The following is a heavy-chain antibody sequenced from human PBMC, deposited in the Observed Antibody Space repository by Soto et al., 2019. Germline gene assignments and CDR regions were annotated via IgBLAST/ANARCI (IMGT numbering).Heavy chain of an antibody. D-gene: IGHD6-13*01. V-gene: IGHV2-26*01. CDR3: ARIRGGYDYFDY. CDR1: GYSLSDATVG. J-gene: IGHJ4*02. Sequence: GSGPTLVNPTETLTLTCTVSGYSLSDATVGVSWLRKPPGKAPEWLAHIFSITEKSYRTSLKSRLTISKDTSKSQVVLTMTNMDPADTATYYCARIRGGYDYFDYWGQGSLVTVSS. CDR2: IFSITEK.